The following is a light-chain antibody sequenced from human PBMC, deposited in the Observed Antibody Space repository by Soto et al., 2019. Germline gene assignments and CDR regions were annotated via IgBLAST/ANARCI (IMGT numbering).Light chain of an antibody. V-gene: IGLV2-8*01. Sequence: QSVLTQPPSPSGSPGQSVTISCTGTSSVVGGYNYVSWYQQHPGKAPKIMIYEVNKRPSGVPDRFWGSKSGNTASLTISGLQAEDEAEYHCCSYAGTYYVFGTGTKSPS. CDR3: CSYAGTYYV. J-gene: IGLJ1*01. CDR2: EVN. CDR1: SSVVGGYNY.